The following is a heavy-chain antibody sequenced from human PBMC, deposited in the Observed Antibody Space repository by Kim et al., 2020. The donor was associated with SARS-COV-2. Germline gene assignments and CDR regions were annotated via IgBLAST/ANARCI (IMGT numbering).Heavy chain of an antibody. V-gene: IGHV3-23*01. CDR2: ISGSGGST. J-gene: IGHJ4*02. CDR1: GFTFSSYA. D-gene: IGHD3-10*01. Sequence: GGSLRLSCAASGFTFSSYAMSWVRQAPGKGLEWVSAISGSGGSTYYADSVKGRFTISRDNSKNTLYLQMNSLRAEDTAVYYCAKPMVRGVINPLNYWGQGTLVTVSS. CDR3: AKPMVRGVINPLNY.